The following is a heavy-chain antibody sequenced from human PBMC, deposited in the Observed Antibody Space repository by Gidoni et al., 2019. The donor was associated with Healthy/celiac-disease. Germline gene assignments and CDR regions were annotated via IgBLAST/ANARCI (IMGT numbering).Heavy chain of an antibody. CDR1: GFTFRSYA. J-gene: IGHJ6*02. D-gene: IGHD3-22*01. Sequence: QVQLVESGGGVVQPGRSLRLSCAASGFTFRSYAMHWVLQAPGTGLEWVAVISYDGSNKYYADSVKGRFTISRDNSKNTLYLQMNSLRAEDTAVYYCARDHYYDSSGYYYSYYYYGMDVWGQGTTVTVSS. CDR2: ISYDGSNK. CDR3: ARDHYYDSSGYYYSYYYYGMDV. V-gene: IGHV3-30-3*01.